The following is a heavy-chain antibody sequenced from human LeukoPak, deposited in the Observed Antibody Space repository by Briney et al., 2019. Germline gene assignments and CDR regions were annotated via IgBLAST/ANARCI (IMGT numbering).Heavy chain of an antibody. J-gene: IGHJ4*02. CDR3: ARARESGSYYY. CDR1: GFTFSSYW. CDR2: IKQDGSEK. V-gene: IGHV3-7*01. Sequence: GGSLRLSCAASGFTFSSYWMSWVRQAPVKGLEWVANIKQDGSEKYYVDSVKGRFTISRDNAKNSLYLQMNSLRAEDTAVYYCARARESGSYYYWGQGTLVTVSS. D-gene: IGHD1-26*01.